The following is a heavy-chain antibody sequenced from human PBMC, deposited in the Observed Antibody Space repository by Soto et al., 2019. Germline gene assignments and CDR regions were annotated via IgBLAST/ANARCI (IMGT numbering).Heavy chain of an antibody. V-gene: IGHV3-66*01. CDR1: GFTVSSNY. J-gene: IGHJ6*02. D-gene: IGHD5-12*01. CDR2: IYSGGST. Sequence: EVQLVEAGGGLVQPGGSLRLSCAASGFTVSSNYMSWVRQAPGKGLEWVSVIYSGGSTYYADSVKGRFTISRDNSKNTLYLQMNGLRAEDTAVYYCARDAGVGLRRDYYYGMDVWGQGTTVTVSS. CDR3: ARDAGVGLRRDYYYGMDV.